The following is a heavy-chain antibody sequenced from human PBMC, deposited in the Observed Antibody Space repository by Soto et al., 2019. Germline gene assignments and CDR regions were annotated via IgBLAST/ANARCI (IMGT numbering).Heavy chain of an antibody. D-gene: IGHD2-21*02. CDR2: IWYDGSNQ. J-gene: IGHJ4*02. V-gene: IGHV3-33*06. Sequence: QVQLVESGGGVVQPGRSLRLSCAASGFMFTTYGLHWVRQAPGKGLEWVAVIWYDGSNQYYADSVKGRFTISRDNSKNILYLEMNSVRVEDTAVYYCVKDHCGGDCYSAPYFDYWGQGTLVTVSS. CDR3: VKDHCGGDCYSAPYFDY. CDR1: GFMFTTYG.